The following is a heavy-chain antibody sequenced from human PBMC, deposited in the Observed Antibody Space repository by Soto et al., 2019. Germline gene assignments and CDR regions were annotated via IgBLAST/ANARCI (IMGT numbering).Heavy chain of an antibody. CDR2: ISYDGSNK. CDR3: ARGQFGSGLD. J-gene: IGHJ4*02. CDR1: GFTFSSYA. D-gene: IGHD6-19*01. V-gene: IGHV3-30-3*01. Sequence: VQLVESGGGVVQPGRSLRLSCAASGFTFSSYAMHWVRQAPGKGLEWVAVISYDGSNKYYADSVKGRFTISRDNSKNTLYLQMNSLRAEDTAVYYCARGQFGSGLDWGQGTLVTVSS.